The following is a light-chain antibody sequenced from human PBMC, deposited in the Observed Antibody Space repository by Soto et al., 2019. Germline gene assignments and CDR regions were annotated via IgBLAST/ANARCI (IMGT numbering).Light chain of an antibody. J-gene: IGLJ2*01. CDR3: SSYTSSITVV. Sequence: QSALTQPASVSGSPGQSITISCTGISSDVDGYTYVAWYQQYPGKAPKLTIYDVSNRPSGVSNRFSGSYSGNTASLTISGLQAEDEADYYCSSYTSSITVVFGGGTKVTVL. V-gene: IGLV2-14*01. CDR1: SSDVDGYTY. CDR2: DVS.